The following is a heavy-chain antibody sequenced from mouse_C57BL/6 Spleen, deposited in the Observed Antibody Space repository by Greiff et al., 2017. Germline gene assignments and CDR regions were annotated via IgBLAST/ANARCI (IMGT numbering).Heavy chain of an antibody. Sequence: ESGPGLVKPSQSLSLTCSVTGYSITSGYYWNWIRQFPGNKLEWMGYISYDGSNNYNPSLKNRISITRDTSKNQFFLKLNSVTTEDTATYYCAREGGIYYGYDRGMDYWGQGTSVTVSS. CDR3: AREGGIYYGYDRGMDY. CDR2: ISYDGSN. CDR1: GYSITSGYY. V-gene: IGHV3-6*01. D-gene: IGHD2-2*01. J-gene: IGHJ4*01.